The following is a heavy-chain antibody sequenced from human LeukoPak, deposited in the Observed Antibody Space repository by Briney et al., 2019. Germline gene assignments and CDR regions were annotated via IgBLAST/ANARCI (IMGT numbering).Heavy chain of an antibody. CDR2: ISPYKGDT. J-gene: IGHJ4*02. V-gene: IGHV1-18*01. CDR3: ARSHSGSLRAPFDH. CDR1: GCIFSNCG. D-gene: IGHD3-22*01. Sequence: ASVKVSCKASGCIFSNCGVIWVRQAPGQGLEWMAWISPYKGDTKYAQKFQGRVTVTADTSTATVYMELRSLRSDDTAIYYCARSHSGSLRAPFDHRGQGTLVTVST.